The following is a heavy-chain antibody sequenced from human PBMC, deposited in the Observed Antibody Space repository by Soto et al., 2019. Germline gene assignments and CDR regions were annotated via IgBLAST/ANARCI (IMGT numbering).Heavy chain of an antibody. CDR1: GCNISNYA. J-gene: IGHJ1*01. Sequence: GRPHRLPYAASGCNISNYAIRCIRQTKRKGLEWVSAISGSGGSTYYADSVKGRFTISRDNSKNTLYLQMNSLRAEDTAVYYCAASRSSAGWGARAPAYDSSGYWVYWGQGTLVTVS. CDR3: AASRSSAGWGARAPAYDSSGYWVY. V-gene: IGHV3-23*01. CDR2: ISGSGGST. D-gene: IGHD3-22*01.